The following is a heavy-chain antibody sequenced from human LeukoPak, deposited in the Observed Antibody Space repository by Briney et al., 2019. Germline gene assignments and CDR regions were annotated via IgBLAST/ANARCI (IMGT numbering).Heavy chain of an antibody. CDR3: ARDSYDSGFDY. CDR2: ISAYNGNT. CDR1: GGTFSSYA. V-gene: IGHV1-18*01. Sequence: GASVTVSCTASGGTFSSYAISWVRQAPGQGLEWMGWISAYNGNTNYAQKLQGRVTMTTDTSTSTAYMELRSLRSDDTAVYYCARDSYDSGFDYWGQGTLVTVSS. J-gene: IGHJ4*02. D-gene: IGHD5-12*01.